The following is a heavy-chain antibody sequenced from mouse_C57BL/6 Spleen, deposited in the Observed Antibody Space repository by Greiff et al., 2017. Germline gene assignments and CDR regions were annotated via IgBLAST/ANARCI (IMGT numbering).Heavy chain of an antibody. CDR2: ISSGGSYT. CDR1: GFTFSSYG. V-gene: IGHV5-6*02. Sequence: VKLKESGGDLVKPGGSLKLSCAASGFTFSSYGMSWVRQTPDTRLEWVATISSGGSYTYYPDSVKGRFTISRDNAKNTLYLQMSSLKSEDTAMYYCARRGENCDYWGQGTTLTVSS. J-gene: IGHJ2*01. CDR3: ARRGENCDY.